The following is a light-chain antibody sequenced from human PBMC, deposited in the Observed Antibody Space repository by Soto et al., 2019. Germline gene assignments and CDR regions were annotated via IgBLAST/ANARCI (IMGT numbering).Light chain of an antibody. CDR1: SSNIGSNY. CDR3: AAWDDSLSANWV. J-gene: IGLJ3*02. V-gene: IGLV1-47*02. Sequence: QSVLTQPPSASGTPGQRVTISCSGSSSNIGSNYVYWYQQLPGTAPKLLIYSNNQRPSGVPERFSGSKSGTSASLAISGLRSEDEADYYCAAWDDSLSANWVFGGGTKLTVL. CDR2: SNN.